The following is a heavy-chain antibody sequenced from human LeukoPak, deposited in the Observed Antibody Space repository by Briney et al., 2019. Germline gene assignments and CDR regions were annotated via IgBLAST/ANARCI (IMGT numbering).Heavy chain of an antibody. CDR1: GFTFNTYS. Sequence: GGSLRLSCEASGFTFNTYSMNWVRQAPGKGLQWASYIESYSRIIHYADSVKGRFTISRDDAKNSLFLQMNSLRAEDTAIYYCARQGPNGDLDFWGQGTLVTVSS. J-gene: IGHJ4*02. V-gene: IGHV3-48*01. D-gene: IGHD4-17*01. CDR3: ARQGPNGDLDF. CDR2: IESYSRII.